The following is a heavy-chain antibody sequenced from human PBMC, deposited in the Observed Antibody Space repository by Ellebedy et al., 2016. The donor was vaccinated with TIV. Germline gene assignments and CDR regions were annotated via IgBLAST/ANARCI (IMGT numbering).Heavy chain of an antibody. Sequence: GGSLRLSCAASGFTFSSYAMSWVRQAPGKGLEWVSSMSGTSSYVHYADSVEGRFTISRDNAKNSLYLHMSSLRVEDTAVYYCARVHGDYRIDYWGPGTLVTVSS. CDR1: GFTFSSYA. V-gene: IGHV3-21*06. J-gene: IGHJ4*02. CDR3: ARVHGDYRIDY. D-gene: IGHD4-17*01. CDR2: MSGTSSYV.